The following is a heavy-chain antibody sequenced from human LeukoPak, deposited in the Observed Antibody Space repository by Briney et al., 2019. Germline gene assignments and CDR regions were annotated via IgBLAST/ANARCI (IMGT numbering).Heavy chain of an antibody. J-gene: IGHJ4*02. V-gene: IGHV1-8*01. D-gene: IGHD2-15*01. Sequence: ASVKVSCKASGYTFTSYDFNWVRQATGQRPEWMGWMSPNSGDTGYAQKFQDRVTMTRNTSISTAYMELSSLRSDDTAVYYCARARASGRSGFDYWGQGTLVTVSS. CDR1: GYTFTSYD. CDR2: MSPNSGDT. CDR3: ARARASGRSGFDY.